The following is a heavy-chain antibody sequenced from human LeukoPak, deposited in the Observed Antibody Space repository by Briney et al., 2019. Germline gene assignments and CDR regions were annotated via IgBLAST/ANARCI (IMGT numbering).Heavy chain of an antibody. D-gene: IGHD3-10*01. J-gene: IGHJ4*02. CDR3: AHRVNYYGSGSYYFDY. CDR2: IYWDDDK. V-gene: IGHV2-5*02. CDR1: GFSLSTSGVG. Sequence: SGPTLVNSTQTLTLTCTFSGFSLSTSGVGVGWIRQPPGKALEWLALIYWDDDKRYSPSLKSRLTITKDTSKNQVVLTMTNMDPVDTATYYCAHRVNYYGSGSYYFDYWGQGTLVTVSS.